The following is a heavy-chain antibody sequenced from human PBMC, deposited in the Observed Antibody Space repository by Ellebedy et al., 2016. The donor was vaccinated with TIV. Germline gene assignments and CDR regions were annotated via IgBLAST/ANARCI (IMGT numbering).Heavy chain of an antibody. D-gene: IGHD3-9*01. J-gene: IGHJ4*02. CDR1: EFTLTSYA. Sequence: GESLKISCAASEFTLTSYAMNWVRQAPGKGLEWVSAISGSGGSTYYADSVKGRFTISRDNSKNTLYLQMNSLRAEDTAVYYCAQVAEDYDILTGYDYWGQGTLATVSS. V-gene: IGHV3-23*01. CDR2: ISGSGGST. CDR3: AQVAEDYDILTGYDY.